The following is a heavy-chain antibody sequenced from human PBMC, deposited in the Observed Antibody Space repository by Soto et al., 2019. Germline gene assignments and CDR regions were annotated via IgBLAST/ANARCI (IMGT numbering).Heavy chain of an antibody. V-gene: IGHV1-46*01. D-gene: IGHD1-26*01. CDR3: ARDPVGAQTFDY. CDR1: GYTFTSYY. Sequence: QVQLVQSGAAVKKPGASVKVSCKASGYTFTSYYMHWVRQAPGQGLEWMGIINPSGGSTSYAQKFKGRVSMTRDTSTSTVYIELSSLRSEDTAVYYCARDPVGAQTFDYWGQGTLVTVSS. CDR2: INPSGGST. J-gene: IGHJ4*02.